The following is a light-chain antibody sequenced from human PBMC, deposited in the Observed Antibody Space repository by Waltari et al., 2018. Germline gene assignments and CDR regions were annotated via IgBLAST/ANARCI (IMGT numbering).Light chain of an antibody. V-gene: IGKV4-1*01. CDR2: WAF. Sequence: DIVMTQSPDSLVVSLGERATINCKSSRNLLYSPNNKDFLAWYQQKPGQPPKLLIYWAFTRESGVPDRFTGSGSGTDFSLTISSLQAEDVAVYYCQQDYDTPYTFGQGTKLEIK. J-gene: IGKJ2*01. CDR1: RNLLYSPNNKDF. CDR3: QQDYDTPYT.